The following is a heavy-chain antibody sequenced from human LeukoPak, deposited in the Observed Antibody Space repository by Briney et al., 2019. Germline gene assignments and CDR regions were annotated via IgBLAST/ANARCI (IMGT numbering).Heavy chain of an antibody. Sequence: SETLSLTCTVSGGSISSSSYYWGWIRQPPGKGLEWIGSIYYSGSTYYNPSLKSRVTISVDTSKNQFSLKLSSVTAADTAVYYCARNHGIEMGGANDAFDIWGQGTMVTVSS. CDR3: ARNHGIEMGGANDAFDI. V-gene: IGHV4-39*01. CDR1: GGSISSSSYY. CDR2: IYYSGST. J-gene: IGHJ3*02. D-gene: IGHD1-14*01.